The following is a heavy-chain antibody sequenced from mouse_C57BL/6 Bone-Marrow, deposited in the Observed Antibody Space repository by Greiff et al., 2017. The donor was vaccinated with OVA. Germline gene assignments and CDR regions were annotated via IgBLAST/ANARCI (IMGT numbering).Heavy chain of an antibody. J-gene: IGHJ1*03. CDR1: GFSLTSYG. CDR2: ICSDGST. V-gene: IGHV2-6*02. D-gene: IGHD1-1*01. CDR3: ARNHGSSYDWYFDV. Sequence: VQLVESGPGLVAPSQSLSITCTVSGFSLTSYGVHWVRQPPGKGLEWLVVICSDGSTTYNSAHKYRLSISKDNTKSQVSLKMNRLQTDDTAMYYCARNHGSSYDWYFDVWGTGTTVTVSS.